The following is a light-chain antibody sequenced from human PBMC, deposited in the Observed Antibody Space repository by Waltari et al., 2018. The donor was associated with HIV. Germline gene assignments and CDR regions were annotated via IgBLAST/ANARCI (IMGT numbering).Light chain of an antibody. Sequence: DIQMTQSPSSLSASVGDRVTLTCRASQGISNYLAWYQQKPGKVPKLLISAASTLQSGVPSRFGGSGSGTDFTLTISSLQPEDVTTYYCQKYNNAPRSFTFGPGTKVDIK. CDR3: QKYNNAPRSFT. V-gene: IGKV1-27*01. CDR1: QGISNY. CDR2: AAS. J-gene: IGKJ3*01.